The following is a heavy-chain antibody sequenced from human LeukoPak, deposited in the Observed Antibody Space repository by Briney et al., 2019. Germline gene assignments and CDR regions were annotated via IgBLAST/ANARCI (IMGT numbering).Heavy chain of an antibody. CDR2: IIPIFGTA. CDR3: ARDRPRGVVVVAENYYYMDV. CDR1: GGTFSSYA. J-gene: IGHJ6*03. V-gene: IGHV1-69*01. D-gene: IGHD2-15*01. Sequence: GSSVKVSCKASGGTFSSYAISWVRQAPGQGLEWMGGIIPIFGTANYAQKFQGRVTITADESTSTAYMELSSLRSEDTAVYYCARDRPRGVVVVAENYYYMDVWGKGTTVTVSS.